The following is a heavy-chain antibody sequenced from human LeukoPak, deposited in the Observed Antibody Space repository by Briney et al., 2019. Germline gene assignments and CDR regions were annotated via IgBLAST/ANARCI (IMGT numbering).Heavy chain of an antibody. CDR3: ARVSLGTGTTAYYYYMDV. Sequence: SVKVSCKASGFTFTSYDIDWVPQATGQGLEWIGWMNPNSGNTGYAQKFQGRVTMTRNTSISTAYMELSSLRSEDTAVCYCARVSLGTGTTAYYYYMDVWGKGTTVTVSS. CDR1: GFTFTSYD. V-gene: IGHV1-8*01. J-gene: IGHJ6*03. D-gene: IGHD3-16*02. CDR2: MNPNSGNT.